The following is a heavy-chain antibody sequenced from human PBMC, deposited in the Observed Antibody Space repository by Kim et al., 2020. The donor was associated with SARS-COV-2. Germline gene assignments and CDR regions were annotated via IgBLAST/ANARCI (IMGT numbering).Heavy chain of an antibody. V-gene: IGHV4-59*01. CDR2: IYYSGST. Sequence: SETLSLTCTVSGGSISSYYCMWIRQPPGKGLEWIGYIYYSGSTSYNTSLKSRLTMSVDLSKNQCSLKLTSMTAADSAVYYCARSKGWVFDYWGQGTPVTVSS. J-gene: IGHJ4*02. CDR3: ARSKGWVFDY. D-gene: IGHD1-26*01. CDR1: GGSISSYY.